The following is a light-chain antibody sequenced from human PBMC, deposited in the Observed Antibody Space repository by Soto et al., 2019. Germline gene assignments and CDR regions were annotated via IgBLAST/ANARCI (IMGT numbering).Light chain of an antibody. CDR2: AVS. V-gene: IGKV3-15*01. J-gene: IGKJ1*01. Sequence: EIMMTQSPGTLSASPGERATLSCRASQSVSSNLAWYQQKPGQAPRLLIYAVSTRATGIPARFSGSGSGTEFTLTIRSLQSEDFAGYYCQQYNKWHLTFGQGNKVEIK. CDR3: QQYNKWHLT. CDR1: QSVSSN.